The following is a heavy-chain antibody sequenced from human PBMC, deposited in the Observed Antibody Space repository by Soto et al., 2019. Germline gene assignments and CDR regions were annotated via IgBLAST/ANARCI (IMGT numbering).Heavy chain of an antibody. D-gene: IGHD6-6*01. CDR1: GYAFSDHG. J-gene: IGHJ4*02. CDR2: ISAYNGNT. CDR3: ARDHRYSSSFFDS. V-gene: IGHV1-18*04. Sequence: QVRLVLSGDELKKPGASMKVSCKASGYAFSDHGISRVRQAPGQGLEWIGWISAYNGNTNYAQKFQGRVTVTTDASTTTAYMEVRRLTSDDTAVYYCARDHRYSSSFFDSWSQGTLITVSS.